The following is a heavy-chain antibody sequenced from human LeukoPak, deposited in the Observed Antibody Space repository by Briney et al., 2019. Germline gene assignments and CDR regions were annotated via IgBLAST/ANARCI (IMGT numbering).Heavy chain of an antibody. CDR2: IYYSGST. CDR1: GGSISSSSYY. D-gene: IGHD4-23*01. CDR3: ATLTTVVTDY. J-gene: IGHJ4*02. Sequence: SETLSLTCTVSGGSISSSSYYWGWLRRPPGKGLEWIGSIYYSGSTYYNPSLKSRVTISVDTSKNQFSLKLSSVTAADTAVYYCATLTTVVTDYWGQGTLVTVSS. V-gene: IGHV4-39*01.